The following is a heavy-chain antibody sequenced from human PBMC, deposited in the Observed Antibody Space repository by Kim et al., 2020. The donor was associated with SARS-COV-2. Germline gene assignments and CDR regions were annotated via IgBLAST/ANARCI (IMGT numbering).Heavy chain of an antibody. J-gene: IGHJ4*02. Sequence: GGSLRLSCAASGFTFSNYSMNWVRQAPGKGLEWVAYISSSSSTIYYADSVKGRFTISRENAKNSLYLQMNILRDEDTAVYYCARDLRDYGCGCYKHFSGYWGQRDLVNVPS. D-gene: IGHD3-10*01. CDR1: GFTFSNYS. V-gene: IGHV3-48*02. CDR2: ISSSSSTI. CDR3: ARDLRDYGCGCYKHFSGY.